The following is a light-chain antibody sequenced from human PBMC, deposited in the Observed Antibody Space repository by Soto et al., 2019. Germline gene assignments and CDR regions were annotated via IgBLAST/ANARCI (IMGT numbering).Light chain of an antibody. CDR1: QSVSSY. CDR3: QQYGSSPET. CDR2: GAF. Sequence: EIVLTQSPATLSLSPGERATLSCRASQSVSSYLAWYQQKPGQAPRLLIYGAFNRATGIPARFSGSGSGTDFTLTISRLEPEDFAVYYCQQYGSSPETFGQGTKVDIK. V-gene: IGKV3-20*01. J-gene: IGKJ1*01.